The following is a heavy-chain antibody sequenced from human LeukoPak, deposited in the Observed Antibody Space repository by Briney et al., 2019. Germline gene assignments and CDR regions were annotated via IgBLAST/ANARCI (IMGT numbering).Heavy chain of an antibody. Sequence: GGSLRLSCAASGFTFSTYGMHWVRQAPGKGLEWVSFVWSDGSNKYYTDSVKGRFTISRDNSKNTLYLQMNSLRGEDTAVYYCAKKAADYYYMDVWGKGTTVTVSS. CDR1: GFTFSTYG. D-gene: IGHD6-25*01. CDR3: AKKAADYYYMDV. J-gene: IGHJ6*03. V-gene: IGHV3-30*02. CDR2: VWSDGSNK.